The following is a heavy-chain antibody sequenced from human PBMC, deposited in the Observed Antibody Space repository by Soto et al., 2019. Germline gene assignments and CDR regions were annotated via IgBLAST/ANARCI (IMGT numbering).Heavy chain of an antibody. CDR3: ARALCSGGSCYPIPEDY. V-gene: IGHV1-8*01. Sequence: ASVKVSCKASGYTFTSYDINWVRQATGQGLEWMGWMNPNSGNTGYAQKFQGRVTMTRNTSISTAYMELSSLRSEDTAVYYCARALCSGGSCYPIPEDYWGQGTLVTVSS. D-gene: IGHD2-15*01. J-gene: IGHJ4*02. CDR2: MNPNSGNT. CDR1: GYTFTSYD.